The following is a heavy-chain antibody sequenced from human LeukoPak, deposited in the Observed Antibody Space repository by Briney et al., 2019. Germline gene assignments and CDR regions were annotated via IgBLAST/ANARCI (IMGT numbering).Heavy chain of an antibody. Sequence: GGSLRLSCAASGFTFSSYGMHWVRQAPGKGLEWVAFIRYDGSNKYYADSVKGRFTIFRDNSKNTLYLQMNSLRAEDTAVYYCAKGLADYYDSSGYYSPGEYYMDVWGKGTTVTISS. CDR2: IRYDGSNK. J-gene: IGHJ6*03. CDR1: GFTFSSYG. V-gene: IGHV3-30*02. CDR3: AKGLADYYDSSGYYSPGEYYMDV. D-gene: IGHD3-22*01.